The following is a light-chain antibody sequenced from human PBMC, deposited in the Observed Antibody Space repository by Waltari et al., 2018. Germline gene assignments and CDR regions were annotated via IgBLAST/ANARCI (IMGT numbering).Light chain of an antibody. J-gene: IGLJ3*02. V-gene: IGLV1-44*01. CDR1: ISNIGSHP. Sequence: QSVLTQPPSASATPGQRVTISFSGRISNIGSHPVNWYQQLPGTAPKPLIYNKNQRPSGVPDRFSGSKSGTSASLAISGLQSEDEADYYCATWDDSLQGWVFGGGTKVSVL. CDR3: ATWDDSLQGWV. CDR2: NKN.